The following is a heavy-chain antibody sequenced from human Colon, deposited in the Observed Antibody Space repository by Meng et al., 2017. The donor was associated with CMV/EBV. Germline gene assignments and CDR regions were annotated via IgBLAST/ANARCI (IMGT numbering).Heavy chain of an antibody. Sequence: SGFTFSNYAMRWVRQAPGKGLEWVANLYVGGDSTYYADSVKGRFTISRDNSKNTLYLQMNSLKDEDTAVHYCAKRGKSGTRYFGFDYWGQGALVTVSS. CDR3: AKRGKSGTRYFGFDY. D-gene: IGHD1-26*01. J-gene: IGHJ4*02. V-gene: IGHV3-23*03. CDR1: GFTFSNYA. CDR2: LYVGGDST.